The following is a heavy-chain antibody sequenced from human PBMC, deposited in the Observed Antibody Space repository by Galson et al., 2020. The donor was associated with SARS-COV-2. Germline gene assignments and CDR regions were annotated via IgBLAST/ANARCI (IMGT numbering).Heavy chain of an antibody. Sequence: SETLSLTCTVSGGSISSSSYYWGWIRQPPGKGLEWIGSNYYSGSTYYNPSLKSRVTISVDTSKNQFSLKLSSVTAADTAVYYCARHATVTTLLYGMDVWGQGTTVTVSS. CDR2: NYYSGST. CDR1: GGSISSSSYY. J-gene: IGHJ6*02. V-gene: IGHV4-39*01. D-gene: IGHD4-17*01. CDR3: ARHATVTTLLYGMDV.